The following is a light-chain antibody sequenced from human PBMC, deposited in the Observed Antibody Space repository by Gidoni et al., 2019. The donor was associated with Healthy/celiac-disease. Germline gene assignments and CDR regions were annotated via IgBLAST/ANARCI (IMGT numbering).Light chain of an antibody. CDR1: QSISSY. J-gene: IGKJ2*01. V-gene: IGKV1-39*01. CDR2: AAS. CDR3: QQSDSTPHT. Sequence: DIQMTQSPSSLSASVGDRVTITCRAGQSISSYLNWYQQKPGKAPKLLIYAASSLQSGVPSRFSGSGSGTDFTLTISSLQPEDFATYYCQQSDSTPHTFGQGTKLEIK.